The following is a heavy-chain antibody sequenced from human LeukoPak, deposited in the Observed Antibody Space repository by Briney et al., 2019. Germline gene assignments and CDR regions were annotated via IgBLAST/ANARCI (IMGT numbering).Heavy chain of an antibody. D-gene: IGHD1-26*01. CDR1: GGSFSSKY. Sequence: SETLSLTCTVSGGSFSSKYWSWIRQPAGKGLEWIGRIYISGSTKYNPSLKSRVTMSVDTPKNQFSLKLSSVTAADTAVYYCARVGDGLFDYWGQGTLVTVSS. CDR2: IYISGST. V-gene: IGHV4-4*07. CDR3: ARVGDGLFDY. J-gene: IGHJ4*02.